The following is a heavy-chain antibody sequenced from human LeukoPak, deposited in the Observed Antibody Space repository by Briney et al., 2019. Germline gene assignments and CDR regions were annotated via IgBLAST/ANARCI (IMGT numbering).Heavy chain of an antibody. V-gene: IGHV5-51*01. CDR2: IYPGDSDT. J-gene: IGHJ4*02. CDR3: ARQRRGSYNDYSEGDY. D-gene: IGHD4-11*01. CDR1: GYSFTSYW. Sequence: GESLKISCKGSGYSFTSYWIDWVRQMPGKGLEWMGIIYPGDSDTRYSPSFQGQVTISVDRSISTAYLQWSSLKASDTAMYYCARQRRGSYNDYSEGDYWGQGTLVTVSS.